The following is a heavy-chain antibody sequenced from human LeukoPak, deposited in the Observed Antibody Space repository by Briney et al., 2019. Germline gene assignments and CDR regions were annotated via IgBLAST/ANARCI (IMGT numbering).Heavy chain of an antibody. CDR2: LKQDGSEK. D-gene: IGHD5-12*01. Sequence: GGSLRLSCTASGFTFSSYWMTWVRQAPGKGPEFVANLKQDGSEKKYVDSLKGRFTISRDNAKNSVFLQINSLRAEDTAVYYCAREDGYNTMDHWGQGTLVTVSS. V-gene: IGHV3-7*01. CDR1: GFTFSSYW. J-gene: IGHJ4*02. CDR3: AREDGYNTMDH.